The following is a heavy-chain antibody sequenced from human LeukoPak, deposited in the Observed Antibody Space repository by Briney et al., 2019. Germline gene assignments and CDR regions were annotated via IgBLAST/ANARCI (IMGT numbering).Heavy chain of an antibody. CDR1: GFTFSSYS. CDR2: ISSSSSYI. J-gene: IGHJ4*02. CDR3: ARGGAYYYDSSGYSGGNDY. Sequence: GGSLRLSCAASGFTFSSYSVNWVRQAPGKGLEWVSSISSSSSYIYYADSVKGRFTISRDNAKNSLYLQMNSLRAEDTAVYYCARGGAYYYDSSGYSGGNDYWGQGTLVTVSS. V-gene: IGHV3-21*01. D-gene: IGHD3-22*01.